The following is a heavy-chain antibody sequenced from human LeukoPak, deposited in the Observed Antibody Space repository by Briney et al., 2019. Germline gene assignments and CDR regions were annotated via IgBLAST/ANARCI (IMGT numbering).Heavy chain of an antibody. CDR3: ARDYYDSSGSIDY. J-gene: IGHJ4*02. Sequence: GGSLRLSCAASGFTFSSYAMHWVRQAPGKGLEWVSVISYDGSNKYYADSVKGRFTISRDNSKNTLYLQMNSLRAEDTAVYYCARDYYDSSGSIDYWGQGTLVTVSS. V-gene: IGHV3-30-3*01. D-gene: IGHD3-22*01. CDR1: GFTFSSYA. CDR2: ISYDGSNK.